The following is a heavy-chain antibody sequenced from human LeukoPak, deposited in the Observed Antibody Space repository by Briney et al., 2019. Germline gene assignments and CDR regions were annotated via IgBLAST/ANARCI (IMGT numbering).Heavy chain of an antibody. CDR3: ARSRGFGEFGYNWFDP. CDR2: IYHSGST. J-gene: IGHJ5*02. Sequence: PSETLSLTCTVSGGSISSGGYYWSWIRQPPGKGLEWIGYIYHSGSTYYNPSLKSRVTISVDRSKNQFSLKLSSVTAADTAVYYCARSRGFGEFGYNWFDPWGQGTLVTVSS. CDR1: GGSISSGGYY. V-gene: IGHV4-30-2*01. D-gene: IGHD3-10*01.